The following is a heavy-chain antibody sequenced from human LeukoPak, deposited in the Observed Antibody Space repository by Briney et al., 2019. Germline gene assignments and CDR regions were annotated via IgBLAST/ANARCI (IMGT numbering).Heavy chain of an antibody. Sequence: SETLSLTCTVSGGSISSSSYYWGWIRQPPGKGLEWIGSIYYSGSTYYNPSLKSRVTISVDTSKNQFSLKLSSVTAADTAVYYCAREGGYYDFWSGYYSPGIVGWFDPWGQGTLVTVSS. CDR1: GGSISSSSYY. CDR3: AREGGYYDFWSGYYSPGIVGWFDP. J-gene: IGHJ5*02. CDR2: IYYSGST. V-gene: IGHV4-39*07. D-gene: IGHD3-3*01.